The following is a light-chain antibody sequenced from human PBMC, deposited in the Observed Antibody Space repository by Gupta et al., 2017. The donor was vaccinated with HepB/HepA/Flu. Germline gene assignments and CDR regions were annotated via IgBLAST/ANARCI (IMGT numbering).Light chain of an antibody. J-gene: IGKJ4*01. V-gene: IGKV1-5*03. CDR1: QTISSW. CDR3: QHYHSYPLT. Sequence: DIQMTQSPSTLSASVGDRVTITCRASQTISSWLAWYQQKPGKAPKPLIYKASSLESGVPSRFSGSASGTEFTLTISSLQPDDIATYYCQHYHSYPLTFGGGTKVEIK. CDR2: KAS.